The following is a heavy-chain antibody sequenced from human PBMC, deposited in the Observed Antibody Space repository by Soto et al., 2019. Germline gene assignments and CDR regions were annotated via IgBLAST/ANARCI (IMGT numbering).Heavy chain of an antibody. Sequence: GESRKISCKGSGYSFTSYWISWVRQMPGKGLEWMGRIDPSDSYTNYSPSFQGHVTISADKSISTAYLQWSSLKASDTAMYYCARSPYDSSGYYYEVFFDYWGQGTLVTVSS. D-gene: IGHD3-22*01. J-gene: IGHJ4*02. CDR3: ARSPYDSSGYYYEVFFDY. V-gene: IGHV5-10-1*01. CDR1: GYSFTSYW. CDR2: IDPSDSYT.